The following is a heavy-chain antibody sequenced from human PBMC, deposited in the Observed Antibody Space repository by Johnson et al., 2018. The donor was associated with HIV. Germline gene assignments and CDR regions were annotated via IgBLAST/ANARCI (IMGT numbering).Heavy chain of an antibody. Sequence: QEQLVESGGGLVRPGESLRLSCAASGFTFSDSYMNWIRQAPGKGLEWIAYISSGGSGMNYADSVKGRFTVSRDNAKKSLYLQINSLRAEDTAVYYCARDRWATYYYDSSGHGGFFAIWGQGTVVTVSS. D-gene: IGHD3-22*01. V-gene: IGHV3-11*04. CDR3: ARDRWATYYYDSSGHGGFFAI. CDR1: GFTFSDSY. J-gene: IGHJ3*02. CDR2: ISSGGSGM.